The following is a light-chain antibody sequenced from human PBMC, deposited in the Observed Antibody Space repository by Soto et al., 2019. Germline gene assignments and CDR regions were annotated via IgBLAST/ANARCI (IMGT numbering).Light chain of an antibody. CDR1: QGIGNY. Sequence: DIQMTQSPPSLSASVGDRVTITCRASQGIGNYLAWYQQKPGTVPKLLINSASTLQSGVPSRFSGSGSVTDFTLTISSLQPKDVAAYYCQKYNTVPATFGQGTRLEI. CDR2: SAS. CDR3: QKYNTVPAT. V-gene: IGKV1-27*01. J-gene: IGKJ5*01.